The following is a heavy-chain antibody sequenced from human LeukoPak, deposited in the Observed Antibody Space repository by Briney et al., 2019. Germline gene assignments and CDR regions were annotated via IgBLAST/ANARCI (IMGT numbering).Heavy chain of an antibody. CDR3: ASACVYQDSGGCAY. V-gene: IGHV3-21*01. Sequence: GGSLRLSCVASGFTFWRYKMNGVPEARGKGREGVSYISSSRGYIEYADSVKRGFTISRDNAKKSVYLQMNRLRVEDTAVYYCASACVYQDSGGCAYWGQGTLVTVSS. D-gene: IGHD3-22*01. CDR2: ISSSRGYI. J-gene: IGHJ4*02. CDR1: GFTFWRYK.